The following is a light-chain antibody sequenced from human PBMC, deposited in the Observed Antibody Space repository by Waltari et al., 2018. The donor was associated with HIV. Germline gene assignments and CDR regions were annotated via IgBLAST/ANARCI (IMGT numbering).Light chain of an antibody. Sequence: QSVLIQPPSASGTPGQWVTISCSGSNSDIGTNSVNWYRRFPRAAPELLIYNNKQRPSGVPGRFSGSKSGTSASLAISDLQSDDEADYYCATWDDSLNGFWLFGGGTDLTVL. CDR1: NSDIGTNS. J-gene: IGLJ3*02. V-gene: IGLV1-44*01. CDR3: ATWDDSLNGFWL. CDR2: NNK.